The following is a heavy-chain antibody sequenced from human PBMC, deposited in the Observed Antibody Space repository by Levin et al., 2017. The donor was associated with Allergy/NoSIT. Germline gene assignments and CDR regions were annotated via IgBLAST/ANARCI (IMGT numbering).Heavy chain of an antibody. CDR1: GFRFSSYG. V-gene: IGHV3-33*01. CDR2: IWHDGSST. CDR3: ARIPGSPTQWKVLSDAFDV. J-gene: IGHJ3*01. Sequence: PGGSLRLSCAASGFRFSSYGMHWVRQAPGKGLEWVAFIWHDGSSTYYADSVKGRFTISRDNSKNTLYLQMNSLRVEDTALYYCARIPGSPTQWKVLSDAFDVWGQGTVVTVSS. D-gene: IGHD6-19*01.